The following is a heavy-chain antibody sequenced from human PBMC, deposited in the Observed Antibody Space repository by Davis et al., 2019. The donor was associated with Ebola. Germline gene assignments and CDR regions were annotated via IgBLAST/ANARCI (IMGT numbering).Heavy chain of an antibody. CDR2: IYYSGST. J-gene: IGHJ4*02. CDR3: ARGLDSLDY. D-gene: IGHD1-1*01. Sequence: PGGSLRLSCTASGGSISSHYWSWIRQPPGKGLEWIGYIYYSGSTNYNPSLKSRVTISVDTSKNQFSLKLSSVTAADTAVYYCARGLDSLDYWGQGTLVTVSS. CDR1: GGSISSHY. V-gene: IGHV4-59*08.